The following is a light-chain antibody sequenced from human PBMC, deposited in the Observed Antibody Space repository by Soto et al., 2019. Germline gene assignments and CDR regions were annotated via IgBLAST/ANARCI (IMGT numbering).Light chain of an antibody. CDR2: DAS. Sequence: EVVLTQSPGTLSLSPGERVTLSCRASQSVTSTYLAWYPQKPGQAPRLLIYDASTRATGIPDRFSGSGSGTDFTLTISRLEPEDFAVYYCQQYGRSPGLPTVRPGTKVDI. V-gene: IGKV3-20*01. CDR3: QQYGRSPGLPT. CDR1: QSVTSTY. J-gene: IGKJ3*01.